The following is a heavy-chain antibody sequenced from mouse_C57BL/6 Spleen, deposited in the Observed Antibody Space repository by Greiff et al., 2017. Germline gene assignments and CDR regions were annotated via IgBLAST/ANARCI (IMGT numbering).Heavy chain of an antibody. D-gene: IGHD1-1*01. Sequence: QVQLQQSGPELVKPGASVKLSCKASGYTFTSYDINWVKQRPGQGLEWIGWIYPRDGSTKYNEKFKGKATLTVDTSSSTAYMELHSLTSEDSAVYFCARSFYYYGSSYPYWDFDVWGTGTTVTVSS. CDR1: GYTFTSYD. CDR2: IYPRDGST. V-gene: IGHV1-85*01. CDR3: ARSFYYYGSSYPYWDFDV. J-gene: IGHJ1*03.